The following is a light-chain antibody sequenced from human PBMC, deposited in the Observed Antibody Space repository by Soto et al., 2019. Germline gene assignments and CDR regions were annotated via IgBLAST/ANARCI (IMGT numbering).Light chain of an antibody. J-gene: IGLJ1*01. Sequence: QSVLTQPRSVSGSPGQSVTISCTGTSSDVGSYNYVSWYQQHPGKAPKLMIYDVSKRPSGVPDRFSGSKSGNTASLTISGLQAEDEADYYCCSYAGSYTLYVFGTGTKGTVL. CDR3: CSYAGSYTLYV. V-gene: IGLV2-11*01. CDR2: DVS. CDR1: SSDVGSYNY.